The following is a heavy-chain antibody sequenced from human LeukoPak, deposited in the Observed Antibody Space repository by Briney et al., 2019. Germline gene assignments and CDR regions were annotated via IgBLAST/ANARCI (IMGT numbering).Heavy chain of an antibody. CDR1: GGSISSYY. CDR2: INHSGST. Sequence: SETLSLTCTVSGGSISSYYWSWIRQPPGKGLEWIGEINHSGSTNYNPSLKSRVTISVDTSKNQFSLKLSSVTAADTAVYYCARVGPRRGYSGYVDYWGQGTLVTVSS. V-gene: IGHV4-34*01. CDR3: ARVGPRRGYSGYVDY. J-gene: IGHJ4*02. D-gene: IGHD5-12*01.